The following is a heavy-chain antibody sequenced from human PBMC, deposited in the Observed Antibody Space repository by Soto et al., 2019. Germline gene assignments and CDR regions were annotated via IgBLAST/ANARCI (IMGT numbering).Heavy chain of an antibody. V-gene: IGHV4-31*03. CDR1: SDTMNSRGFY. Sequence: SENLCHTCSVSSDTMNSRGFYWSWIRQHPGKGLEWIGYIYSNGDTYYNPSLKSRVTISVDTSKNQFSLNLTSVNAADTAVYYCATRGGSSSGYYYYAFDVWGQGTTVT. D-gene: IGHD6-6*01. J-gene: IGHJ6*02. CDR3: ATRGGSSSGYYYYAFDV. CDR2: IYSNGDT.